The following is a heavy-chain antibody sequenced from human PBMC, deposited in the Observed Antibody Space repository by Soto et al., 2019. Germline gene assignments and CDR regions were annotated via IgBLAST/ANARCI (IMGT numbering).Heavy chain of an antibody. CDR1: GYSFTSYW. CDR3: ASSPRVCCSSPSSWELGNYHAMDV. J-gene: IGHJ6*02. CDR2: IDPSDSYT. D-gene: IGHD2-2*01. V-gene: IGHV5-10-1*01. Sequence: GESLKISCKGSGYSFTSYWSSWDRQMPGKGLEWMGRIDPSDSYTNYSASFQGHVTISADKSISTAYLQWSSLKASDTAMYYCASSPRVCCSSPSSWELGNYHAMDVCGQGTTVTVS.